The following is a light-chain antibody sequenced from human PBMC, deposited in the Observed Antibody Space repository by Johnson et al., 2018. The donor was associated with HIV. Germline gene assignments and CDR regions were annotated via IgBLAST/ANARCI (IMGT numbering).Light chain of an antibody. CDR2: ENN. Sequence: QSVLTQPPSVSAAPGQRVTISCSGSSSNIGKNYVSWYQQLPGTAPKLLIYENNKRPSGIPDRFSGSKSGTSATLGITGLQTENEADYYCGTWDSSLSAYVFGIWTKVTVL. CDR3: GTWDSSLSAYV. CDR1: SSNIGKNY. J-gene: IGLJ1*01. V-gene: IGLV1-51*02.